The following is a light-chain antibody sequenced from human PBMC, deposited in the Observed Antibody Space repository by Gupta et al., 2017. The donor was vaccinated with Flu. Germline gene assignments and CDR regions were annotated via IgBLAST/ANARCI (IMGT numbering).Light chain of an antibody. CDR2: GAS. J-gene: IGKJ4*01. Sequence: DIQMTQSPSFVSASLGDRVTITCRASQGLSSWLAWYQQRPGRAPKLLIFGASTLQSGVPARFSGSGSETEFTLTISSLQPDDSATYFCQQTRRFPLTFGGGTKVEIK. CDR3: QQTRRFPLT. CDR1: QGLSSW. V-gene: IGKV1-12*01.